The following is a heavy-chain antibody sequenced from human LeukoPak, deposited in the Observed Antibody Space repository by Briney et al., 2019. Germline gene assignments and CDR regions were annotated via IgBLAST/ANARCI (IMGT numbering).Heavy chain of an antibody. CDR2: IYYSGST. J-gene: IGHJ1*01. D-gene: IGHD1-1*01. Sequence: SETLSLTCTVSGGSISSYYWSWIRQPPGKGLEWIGYIYYSGSTNYNPSLKSRVTISVDTSKNQFSLKLSSVTAADTAVYYCGTGTTDSWGQGPLVTVSS. CDR1: GGSISSYY. CDR3: GTGTTDS. V-gene: IGHV4-59*08.